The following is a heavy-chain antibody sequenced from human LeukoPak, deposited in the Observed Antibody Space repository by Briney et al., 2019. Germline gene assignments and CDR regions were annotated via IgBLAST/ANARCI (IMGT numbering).Heavy chain of an antibody. J-gene: IGHJ3*02. CDR3: ARPYISGWYGTFDI. CDR2: IYHSGST. Sequence: SETLSLTCTVSGGSISSYYWSWIRQPPGKGLEWIGYIYHSGSTNYNPSLKSRVIMSVDTSKNQFSLKLSYVTAADTAVYYCARPYISGWYGTFDIWGQGTTVTVSS. D-gene: IGHD6-19*01. CDR1: GGSISSYY. V-gene: IGHV4-59*08.